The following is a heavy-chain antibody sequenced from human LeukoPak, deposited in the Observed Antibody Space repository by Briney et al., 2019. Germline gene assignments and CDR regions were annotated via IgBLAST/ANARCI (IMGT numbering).Heavy chain of an antibody. J-gene: IGHJ4*02. CDR1: GYTFNRYG. V-gene: IGHV1-18*01. CDR2: ISGYSGNT. CDR3: ARSSESGWREPDS. D-gene: IGHD6-19*01. Sequence: ASVKVSRKASGYTFNRYGISWVRQAPGQGLEWMGWISGYSGNTNYAQKFQGRVTMSTDTSTTTGYMEVRSLRSDDTAVYYCARSSESGWREPDSWGQGTLVTVSS.